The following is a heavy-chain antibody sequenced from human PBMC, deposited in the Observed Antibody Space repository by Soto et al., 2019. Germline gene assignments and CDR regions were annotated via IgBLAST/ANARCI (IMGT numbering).Heavy chain of an antibody. Sequence: PGESLKISCKGSGYSFTTYWIGWVRQMPGKGLEWMGIIDPGDSDTKYSPSFQGQVTISTDKSISTAYLQWNSLEASDTAMYYCARSLYRSSPFDYWGQGSLVTVSS. CDR2: IDPGDSDT. CDR3: ARSLYRSSPFDY. V-gene: IGHV5-51*01. J-gene: IGHJ4*02. CDR1: GYSFTTYW. D-gene: IGHD6-6*01.